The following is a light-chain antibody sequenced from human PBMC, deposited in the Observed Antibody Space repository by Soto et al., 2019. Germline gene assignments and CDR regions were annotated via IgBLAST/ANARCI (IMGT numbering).Light chain of an antibody. CDR1: QSVSSSY. CDR3: QQYGSCGEWT. V-gene: IGKV3-20*01. CDR2: GAS. Sequence: EIVLTQSPGTLSLSPGERATLSCRASQSVSSSYLAWYQQKPGQAPRLLIYGASSRATGIPDRFSGSGSGTDFTLTISKLEPEDFAVYYCQQYGSCGEWTFCQGTKVEIK. J-gene: IGKJ1*01.